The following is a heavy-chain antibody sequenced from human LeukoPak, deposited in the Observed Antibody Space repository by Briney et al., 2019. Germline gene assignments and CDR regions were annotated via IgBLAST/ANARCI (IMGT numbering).Heavy chain of an antibody. CDR1: GFTVSSNY. J-gene: IGHJ4*02. CDR2: IWYDGSQK. Sequence: PGGSLRLSCAASGFTVSSNYMTWVRQAPDKGLEWVGLIWYDGSQKNYAASVKGRFIISRDNSRNTLYLEMNSLRAEDTAVYYCAKDYGWNGIVGATTGFDFWGQGTLVAVSS. D-gene: IGHD1-26*01. V-gene: IGHV3-30*02. CDR3: AKDYGWNGIVGATTGFDF.